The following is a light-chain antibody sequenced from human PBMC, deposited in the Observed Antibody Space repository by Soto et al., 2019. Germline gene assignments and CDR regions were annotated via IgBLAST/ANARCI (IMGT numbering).Light chain of an antibody. Sequence: DIQLTQSPSFLSASVGDRVTITCRASQDISNSLAWYQQKPGKAPNLLIYAASTLLSGVPSRFSGSGSGTELTLTISSLQPEDFATYYCQQLNSHPLSFGGGTEVEIK. CDR3: QQLNSHPLS. CDR1: QDISNS. V-gene: IGKV1-9*01. J-gene: IGKJ4*01. CDR2: AAS.